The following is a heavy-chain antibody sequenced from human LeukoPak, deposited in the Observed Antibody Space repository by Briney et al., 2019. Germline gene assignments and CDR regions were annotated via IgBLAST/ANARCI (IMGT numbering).Heavy chain of an antibody. Sequence: GGSLLLSCAASGFTFSSYGMQWGRQAPGKGRGGGGVKWYGGRNKYYADSVKGRFTISRDNSKNTLYLQMNSLSAEDTAVYYCAKGRRVYCSSTSCYSGGLDYWGQGTLVTVSS. CDR2: KWYGGRNK. CDR1: GFTFSSYG. CDR3: AKGRRVYCSSTSCYSGGLDY. J-gene: IGHJ4*02. D-gene: IGHD2-2*01. V-gene: IGHV3-30*02.